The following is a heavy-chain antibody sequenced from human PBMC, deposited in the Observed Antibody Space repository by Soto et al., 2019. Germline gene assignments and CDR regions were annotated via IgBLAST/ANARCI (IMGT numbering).Heavy chain of an antibody. V-gene: IGHV3-48*03. CDR1: GFTFSSYE. CDR3: ARETHFIDY. CDR2: ISSTGTSM. Sequence: VQLVESGGDLVQPGGSLRLSCAASGFTFSSYEMNWVRQAPVKGLEWVSYISSTGTSMDYADSVKGRFTISRDNAKNSLHLQLNSLRDEDTAVYYCARETHFIDYWGQGTLVSVSA. J-gene: IGHJ4*02.